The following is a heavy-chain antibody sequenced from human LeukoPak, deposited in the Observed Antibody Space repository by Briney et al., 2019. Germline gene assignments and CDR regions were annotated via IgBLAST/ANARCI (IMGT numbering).Heavy chain of an antibody. Sequence: SETLSLTCTVSGGSISSYYWSWIRQPPGKRLEWIGYIYYSGSTNYNPSLKSRVTISVDTSKNQFSLKLSSVTAADTAVYYCARLRRDSSSWTYYFDYWGQGTLVTVSS. CDR1: GGSISSYY. J-gene: IGHJ4*02. CDR2: IYYSGST. D-gene: IGHD6-13*01. V-gene: IGHV4-59*08. CDR3: ARLRRDSSSWTYYFDY.